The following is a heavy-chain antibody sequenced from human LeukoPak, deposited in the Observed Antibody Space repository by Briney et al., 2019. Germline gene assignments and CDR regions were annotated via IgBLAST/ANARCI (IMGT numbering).Heavy chain of an antibody. CDR2: ISSNGGST. CDR1: GFTFSSYA. Sequence: QPGGSLRLSCAASGFTFSSYAMHWVRQAPGKGLEYVSAISSNGGSTYYANSVKGRFTISRDNSKNTLYLQMGSLRAEDMAVYYCARVSWELLRVGAFDIWGQGTMVTVSS. J-gene: IGHJ3*02. D-gene: IGHD1-26*01. CDR3: ARVSWELLRVGAFDI. V-gene: IGHV3-64*01.